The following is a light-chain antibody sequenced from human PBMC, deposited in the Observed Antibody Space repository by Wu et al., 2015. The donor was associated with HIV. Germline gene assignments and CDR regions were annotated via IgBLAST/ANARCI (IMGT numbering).Light chain of an antibody. V-gene: IGKV3-20*01. CDR2: GAS. CDR1: QSVSSGY. Sequence: EIVLTQSPATLSLSPGERATLSCRSSQSVSSGYLAWYQQKPGQAPRLLIYGASSRATGIPDRFSVSGSEKDFTLTIAGVEPEDFAVYYCQQYSHSPRTFGQGTKVEFK. CDR3: QQYSHSPRT. J-gene: IGKJ1*01.